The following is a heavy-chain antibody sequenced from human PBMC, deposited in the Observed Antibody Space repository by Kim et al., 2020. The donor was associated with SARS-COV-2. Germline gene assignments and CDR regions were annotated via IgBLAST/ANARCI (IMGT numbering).Heavy chain of an antibody. J-gene: IGHJ4*02. V-gene: IGHV3-30*15. CDR3: ASLMGYSGYVWGFDC. Sequence: GSVKGRFTIARDNSKNTLYLKMSSLRAEDTAVYYCASLMGYSGYVWGFDCWGQGTLVTVSS. D-gene: IGHD5-12*01.